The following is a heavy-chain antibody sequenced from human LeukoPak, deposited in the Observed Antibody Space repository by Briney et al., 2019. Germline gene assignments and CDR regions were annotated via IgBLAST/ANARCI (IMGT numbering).Heavy chain of an antibody. CDR2: IWNDGSNK. J-gene: IGHJ5*02. Sequence: SCKASGYTFTDYYMHWVRQAPGKGLEWVAVIWNDGSNKYYGDSVKGRFTISRDNSKNTLYLQMNSLTVEDTAVYYCAKDAQRGFDYSNSLEHWGQGTLVTVSS. CDR3: AKDAQRGFDYSNSLEH. CDR1: GYTFTDYY. D-gene: IGHD4-11*01. V-gene: IGHV3-33*06.